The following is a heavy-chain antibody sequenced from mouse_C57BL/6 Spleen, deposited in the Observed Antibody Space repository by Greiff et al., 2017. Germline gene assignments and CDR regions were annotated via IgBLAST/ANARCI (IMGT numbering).Heavy chain of an antibody. J-gene: IGHJ4*01. V-gene: IGHV1-4*01. CDR1: GYTFTSYT. D-gene: IGHD1-1*01. CDR2: INPSSGYT. CDR3: ARGCITTVVAEMDY. Sequence: QVQLKESGAELARPGASVKMSCKASGYTFTSYTMHWVKQRPGQGLEWIGYINPSSGYTKYNQKFKDKATLTADKSSSTAYMQLSSLTSEDSAVYYCARGCITTVVAEMDYWGQGTSVTVSS.